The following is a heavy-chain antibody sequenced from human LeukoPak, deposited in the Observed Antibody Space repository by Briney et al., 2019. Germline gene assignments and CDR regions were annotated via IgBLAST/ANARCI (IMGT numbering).Heavy chain of an antibody. Sequence: GASGKLSCTASRYTFTGYYIHWVRQAPGHGLEWMGRINPNSGGTNYAQKFQGRVTMTRHNSISPAYMELSRLRSDDTAVYFCARDLGSTRGYWGQGTLVTVSS. D-gene: IGHD2-2*01. CDR3: ARDLGSTRGY. CDR1: RYTFTGYY. V-gene: IGHV1-2*06. CDR2: INPNSGGT. J-gene: IGHJ4*02.